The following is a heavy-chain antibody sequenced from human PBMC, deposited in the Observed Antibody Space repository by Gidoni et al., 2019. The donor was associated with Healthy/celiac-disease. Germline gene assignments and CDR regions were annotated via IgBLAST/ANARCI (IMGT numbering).Heavy chain of an antibody. Sequence: EVQLVESGGGLVQPGRSLRLSCAASGFTFDVYAMHWVRQAPGKGLEWVSGISWNSGSIGYADSVKGRFTISRDNAKNSLYLQMNSLRAEDTALYYCAKALKGRWLLYGLFGYWGQGTLVTVSS. CDR2: ISWNSGSI. J-gene: IGHJ4*02. CDR1: GFTFDVYA. D-gene: IGHD3-9*01. V-gene: IGHV3-9*01. CDR3: AKALKGRWLLYGLFGY.